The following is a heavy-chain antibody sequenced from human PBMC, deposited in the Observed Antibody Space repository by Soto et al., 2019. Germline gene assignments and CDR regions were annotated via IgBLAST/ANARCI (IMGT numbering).Heavy chain of an antibody. CDR2: MNAGNGNT. J-gene: IGHJ3*02. Sequence: QVRLEQSGADVKTPGASVKVSYQASGYTFNIYAIHWVRQAPGQRPEWMGWMNAGNGNTEYSPKFHGRVTMTRDRYARAAYMELSGLTSEDTAVYYCARDCTYCGGDAGREAFAIWGQGTMVTVS. CDR1: GYTFNIYA. CDR3: ARDCTYCGGDAGREAFAI. D-gene: IGHD2-21*01. V-gene: IGHV1-3*01.